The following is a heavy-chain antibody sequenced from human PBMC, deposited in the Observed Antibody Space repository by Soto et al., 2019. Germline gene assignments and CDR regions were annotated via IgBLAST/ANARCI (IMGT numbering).Heavy chain of an antibody. Sequence: QGQLLQSGDEVTTPGASVRVSCRASGYPFTSYGISWVRQAPGQGLEWVAWISAYNGKRDTAQKFQDRVTMTLDTSTGTAQMDLGDLTSADTAGYYCSRGRIVASIHDAFEIWGQGTKVTVSS. CDR2: ISAYNGKR. CDR3: SRGRIVASIHDAFEI. J-gene: IGHJ3*02. D-gene: IGHD5-12*01. CDR1: GYPFTSYG. V-gene: IGHV1-18*01.